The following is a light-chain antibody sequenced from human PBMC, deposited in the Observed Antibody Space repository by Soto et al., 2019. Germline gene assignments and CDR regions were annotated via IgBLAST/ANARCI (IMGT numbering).Light chain of an antibody. J-gene: IGKJ1*01. CDR3: QQYNSYST. CDR1: QSIMSW. V-gene: IGKV1-5*01. CDR2: DAP. Sequence: DIQMTQSPSTLSASVGDRVTITCRASQSIMSWLAWYQQKPGKAPKLLIYDAPSLESGVPSRFSGSGSGTEFTLTISSLQPDDFATYYCQQYNSYSTFGQGTKV.